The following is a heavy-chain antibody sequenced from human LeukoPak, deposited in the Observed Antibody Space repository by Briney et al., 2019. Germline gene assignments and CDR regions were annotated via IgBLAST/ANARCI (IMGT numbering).Heavy chain of an antibody. Sequence: SETLSLTCTVSGGSISSNNYYWGWIRQSPGKGLEWIATIYYSGSTYYNPSLKSRVTISVDTSKNRFSLKLSSVTAADTAVYYCARGVRNCSGASCFYFDYWGQGTLVTVSS. CDR1: GGSISSNNYY. J-gene: IGHJ4*02. D-gene: IGHD2-15*01. CDR2: IYYSGST. V-gene: IGHV4-39*01. CDR3: ARGVRNCSGASCFYFDY.